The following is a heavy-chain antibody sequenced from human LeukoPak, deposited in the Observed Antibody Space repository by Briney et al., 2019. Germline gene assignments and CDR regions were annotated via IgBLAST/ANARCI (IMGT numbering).Heavy chain of an antibody. J-gene: IGHJ5*02. CDR1: GYTVTGYY. V-gene: IGHV1-2*04. D-gene: IGHD1-26*01. CDR3: ARSTDEYSWFDP. Sequence: ASVKVSCKASGYTVTGYYMHWVRQAPGQGLEWMGWINPNSGGTNYAQKFQGWVTMTRDTSISTAYMELSRLRSDDTAVYYCARSTDEYSWFDPWGQGTLVTVSS. CDR2: INPNSGGT.